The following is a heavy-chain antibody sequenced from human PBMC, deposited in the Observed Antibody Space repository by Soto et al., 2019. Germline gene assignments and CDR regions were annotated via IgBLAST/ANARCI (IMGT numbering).Heavy chain of an antibody. Sequence: SETLSLTCTVSGGSISGYYWSWIRQPPGKGLEWIEYMYNTGSTVYNPSFKSRVTISVDTSKNQFSLKLNSVTAADTAVYYCARDLRGYCGTDCYPLDVWGQGTTVTVS. CDR3: ARDLRGYCGTDCYPLDV. J-gene: IGHJ6*02. D-gene: IGHD2-21*02. CDR1: GGSISGYY. V-gene: IGHV4-59*01. CDR2: MYNTGST.